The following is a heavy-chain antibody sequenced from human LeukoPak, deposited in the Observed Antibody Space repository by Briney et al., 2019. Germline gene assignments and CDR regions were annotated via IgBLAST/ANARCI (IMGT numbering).Heavy chain of an antibody. CDR3: ARDGEYCGGDCYSGLSN. J-gene: IGHJ4*02. Sequence: SETLSLTCTVSGGSISNYYWRWIRQSPEKGLEWIGYIYYSGSTNYNPSLKSRVTISLDMSKNQFSLKLTSVTPADTAVYYCARDGEYCGGDCYSGLSNWGQGTLVTVSS. CDR2: IYYSGST. CDR1: GGSISNYY. D-gene: IGHD2-21*02. V-gene: IGHV4-59*01.